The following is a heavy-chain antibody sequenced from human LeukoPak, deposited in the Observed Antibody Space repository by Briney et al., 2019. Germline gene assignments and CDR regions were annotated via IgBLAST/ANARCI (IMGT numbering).Heavy chain of an antibody. J-gene: IGHJ4*02. CDR3: AKVPWLLLWTHYFDS. D-gene: IGHD5-18*01. CDR1: VFTFSSYA. Sequence: PGGSLRHSCAASVFTFSSYAMTSVRPAPGRGLEWGSAFSGSGDSTNYADCVKGRFTIARDNSKNTLYLQMNSPRAEDRAIYYCAKVPWLLLWTHYFDSWGEGTLVTVSS. CDR2: FSGSGDST. V-gene: IGHV3-23*01.